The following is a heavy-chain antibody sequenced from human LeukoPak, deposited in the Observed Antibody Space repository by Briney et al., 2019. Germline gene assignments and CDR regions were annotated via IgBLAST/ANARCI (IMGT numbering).Heavy chain of an antibody. J-gene: IGHJ6*03. CDR3: ARSFYCSGGSCYSYYYYYYMDV. Sequence: SETLSLTCPVPGGSISSYSWSWIRQPPGKGLGWIGSIYYSGSTNYNPSLKSRVTISLDTSQNQFSLKLSSVTAADTAVYYCARSFYCSGGSCYSYYYYYYMDVWGKGNTVTVSS. CDR2: IYYSGST. CDR1: GGSISSYS. V-gene: IGHV4-59*01. D-gene: IGHD2-15*01.